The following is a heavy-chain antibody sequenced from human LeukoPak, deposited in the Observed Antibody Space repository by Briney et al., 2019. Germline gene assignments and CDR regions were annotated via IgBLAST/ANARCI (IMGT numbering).Heavy chain of an antibody. CDR1: GFTFSSYW. CDR3: ARAGDYGSGSCAFDM. V-gene: IGHV3-74*01. CDR2: IRSDGST. J-gene: IGHJ3*02. Sequence: PGGSRRLSCAASGFTFSSYWMHWVRQAPGKGLVWVSRIRSDGSTTYADSVKGRFTISRDNAKNTLYLQMNSLRAEDTAVYYCARAGDYGSGSCAFDMWGQGTMVTVSS. D-gene: IGHD3-10*01.